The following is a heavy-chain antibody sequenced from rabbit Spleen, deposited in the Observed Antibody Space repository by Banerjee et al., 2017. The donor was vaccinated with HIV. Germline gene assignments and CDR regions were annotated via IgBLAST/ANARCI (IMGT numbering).Heavy chain of an antibody. CDR1: GLDFSSNA. D-gene: IGHD1-1*01. V-gene: IGHV1S47*01. J-gene: IGHJ4*01. CDR2: IYADSSGST. CDR3: ARGTNSGGDGCGL. Sequence: EESGGGLVKPEGSLTLTCKASGLDFSSNAGCWVRQAPGKGLEWIACIYADSSGSTYYASWAKGRFTITRSTSLNTVTLQMTSLTVADTATYFCARGTNSGGDGCGLWGQGTLVTVS.